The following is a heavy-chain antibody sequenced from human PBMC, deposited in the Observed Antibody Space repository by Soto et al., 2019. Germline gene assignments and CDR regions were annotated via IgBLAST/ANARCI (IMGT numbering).Heavy chain of an antibody. J-gene: IGHJ5*02. CDR3: ARGISKYSSWYEPHTWFDA. Sequence: QVQLQESGPGLVKPSQTLSLTCNVSGGPINSPDYYWTWISQSPGKGLEWIGYLYFNGGTQYNPSLRTPISMSLDTSKKHFSLKMRSVTGADTAVYYCARGISKYSSWYEPHTWFDAWGQGALVTVSS. CDR1: GGPINSPDYY. V-gene: IGHV4-30-4*01. CDR2: LYFNGGT. D-gene: IGHD6-13*01.